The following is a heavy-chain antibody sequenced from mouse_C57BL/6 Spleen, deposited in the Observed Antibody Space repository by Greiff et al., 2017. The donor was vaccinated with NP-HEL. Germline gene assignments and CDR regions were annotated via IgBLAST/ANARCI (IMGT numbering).Heavy chain of an antibody. Sequence: QVQLKQPGAELVKPGASVKLSCKASGYTFTSYWMHWVKQRPGQGLEWIGMIHPNSGSTNYNEKFKSKATLTVDKSSSTAYMQLSSLTSEDSAVYYCASYDYEGYYFDYWGQGTTLTVSS. D-gene: IGHD2-4*01. CDR3: ASYDYEGYYFDY. CDR1: GYTFTSYW. CDR2: IHPNSGST. J-gene: IGHJ2*01. V-gene: IGHV1-64*01.